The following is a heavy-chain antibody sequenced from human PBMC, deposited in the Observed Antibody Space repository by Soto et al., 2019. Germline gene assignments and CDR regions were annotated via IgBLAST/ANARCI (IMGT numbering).Heavy chain of an antibody. Sequence: GASVKVSCKASGGTFSSYAISWVRQAPGQGLEWMGGIIPIFGTANYAQKFQGRVTITADESTSTAYMELSSLRSEDTAVYYCARDLGDCGGDCYQFQHWGQGTLLTVSS. D-gene: IGHD2-21*02. CDR2: IIPIFGTA. CDR1: GGTFSSYA. J-gene: IGHJ1*01. CDR3: ARDLGDCGGDCYQFQH. V-gene: IGHV1-69*13.